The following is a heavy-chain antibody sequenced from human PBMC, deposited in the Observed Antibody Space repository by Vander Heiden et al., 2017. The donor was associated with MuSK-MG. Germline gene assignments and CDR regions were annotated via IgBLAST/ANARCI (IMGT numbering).Heavy chain of an antibody. CDR1: GFTFNSYA. J-gene: IGHJ4*02. CDR3: AKDREDIAVVPAAFYYFDS. CDR2: VSGTGGGT. Sequence: EVQLLESGGDLVQPGGSLRLSCAASGFTFNSYAMRWVRQAPGKGLEWVSAVSGTGGGTYYADSVRGRFTISRDNSKNTLYLQMNSLRAEDTAVYYCAKDREDIAVVPAAFYYFDSWGQGTLVTVSS. D-gene: IGHD2-2*01. V-gene: IGHV3-23*01.